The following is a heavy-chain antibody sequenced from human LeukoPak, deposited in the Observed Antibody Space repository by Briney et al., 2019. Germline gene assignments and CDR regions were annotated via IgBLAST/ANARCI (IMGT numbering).Heavy chain of an antibody. CDR3: ARDYCSGGSCYSGFDY. D-gene: IGHD2-15*01. CDR1: GFTFSSYE. V-gene: IGHV3-48*03. J-gene: IGHJ4*02. CDR2: ISSSGYTI. Sequence: GGSLRLSCVASGFTFSSYEMNWVRQASGKGLDWVSYISSSGYTIYYADSVKGRFTIFRDNAKNSVYLQMNSLRAEDTAVYYCARDYCSGGSCYSGFDYWGQGTLVTVSS.